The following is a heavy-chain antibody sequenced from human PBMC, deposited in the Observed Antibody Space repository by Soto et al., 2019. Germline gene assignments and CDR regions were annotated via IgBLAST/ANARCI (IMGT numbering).Heavy chain of an antibody. Sequence: GGSLRLSCAASGFTFRTYWMSWVRQAPGKGLEWVANIKQDGSEKYYLDSVKGRFTISRDNAKNSLFLQMNSLRAADTALYFCARDDGLFDYWGQGSLVTVS. V-gene: IGHV3-7*01. J-gene: IGHJ4*02. CDR1: GFTFRTYW. CDR3: ARDDGLFDY. CDR2: IKQDGSEK.